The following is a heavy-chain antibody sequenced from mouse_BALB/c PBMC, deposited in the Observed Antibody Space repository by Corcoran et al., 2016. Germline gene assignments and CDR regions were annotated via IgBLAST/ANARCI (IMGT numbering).Heavy chain of an antibody. V-gene: IGHV9-3-1*01. CDR3: AREPYAMDY. CDR1: GYTFTNYG. Sequence: QXQLVQSGPELKKPGETVKISCKASGYTFTNYGMNWVKQAPGKGLKWMGWINTYTGEPTYADDIKGRFAFSLETSASTAYLQINNLKNEDTATYFCAREPYAMDYWGQGTSVTASS. J-gene: IGHJ4*01. CDR2: INTYTGEP.